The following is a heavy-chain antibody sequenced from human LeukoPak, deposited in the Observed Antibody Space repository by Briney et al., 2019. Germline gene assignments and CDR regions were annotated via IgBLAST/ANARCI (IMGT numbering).Heavy chain of an antibody. CDR3: ARAGNYYGRHTNWFDP. D-gene: IGHD3-10*01. V-gene: IGHV3-21*01. CDR2: ISSSSSYI. J-gene: IGHJ5*02. Sequence: GGSLRLSCAASGFTFSSYSMNWVRQAPGKGLEWVSSISSSSSYIYYADSVKGRFTISRDNSKNTLYLQMNSLRAEDTAVYYCARAGNYYGRHTNWFDPWGQGTLVTVSS. CDR1: GFTFSSYS.